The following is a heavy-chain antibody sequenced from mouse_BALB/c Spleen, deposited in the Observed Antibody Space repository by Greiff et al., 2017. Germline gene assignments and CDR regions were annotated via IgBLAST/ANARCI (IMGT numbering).Heavy chain of an antibody. Sequence: VKLVESGGGLVQPGGSLRLSCATSGFTFSDFYMEWVRQPPGKRLEWIAASRNKANDYTTEYSASVKGRFIVSRDTSQSILYLQMNALRAEDTAIYYCARDAGYGNFAYWGQGTLVTVSA. J-gene: IGHJ3*01. CDR2: SRNKANDYTT. CDR1: GFTFSDFY. V-gene: IGHV7-1*02. CDR3: ARDAGYGNFAY. D-gene: IGHD2-1*01.